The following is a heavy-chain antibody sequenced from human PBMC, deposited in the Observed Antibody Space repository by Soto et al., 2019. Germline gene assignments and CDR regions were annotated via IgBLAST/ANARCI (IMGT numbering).Heavy chain of an antibody. D-gene: IGHD4-17*01. Sequence: GGSLRLSCAASGFTFSSYGMHWVRQAPGKGLEWVAVIWYDGGNKYYADSVKGRFTISRDNSKNTLYLQMNSLRAEDTAVYYCARDSDYGDYGDAFDIWGQGTMVPASS. CDR2: IWYDGGNK. CDR3: ARDSDYGDYGDAFDI. V-gene: IGHV3-33*01. CDR1: GFTFSSYG. J-gene: IGHJ3*02.